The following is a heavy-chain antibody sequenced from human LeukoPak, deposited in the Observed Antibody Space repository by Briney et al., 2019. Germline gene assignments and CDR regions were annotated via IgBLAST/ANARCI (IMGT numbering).Heavy chain of an antibody. CDR1: GYTFTSYD. CDR3: ARGASSSWSNIDY. J-gene: IGHJ4*02. Sequence: ASVKVSCKASGYTFTSYDINWVRQATGQGLEWMGWINPNSGGTNYAQKFQGRVTMTRDTSISTAYMELSRLRSDDTAVYYCARGASSSWSNIDYWGQGTLVTVSS. V-gene: IGHV1-2*02. CDR2: INPNSGGT. D-gene: IGHD6-13*01.